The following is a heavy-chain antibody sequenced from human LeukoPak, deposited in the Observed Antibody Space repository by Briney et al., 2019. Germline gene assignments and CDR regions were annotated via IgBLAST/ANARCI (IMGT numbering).Heavy chain of an antibody. D-gene: IGHD6-6*01. CDR1: GGSISTYY. CDR2: IYHSGST. J-gene: IGHJ1*01. V-gene: IGHV4-59*01. Sequence: SETLSLTCTISGGSISTYYWNWIRQPPGKGLEWIGYIYHSGSTNYNPSLQSRVTISVDTSKNQFSLDLNFVTAADTAAYYCARGGAARLHFQNWGQGTLVTVSS. CDR3: ARGGAARLHFQN.